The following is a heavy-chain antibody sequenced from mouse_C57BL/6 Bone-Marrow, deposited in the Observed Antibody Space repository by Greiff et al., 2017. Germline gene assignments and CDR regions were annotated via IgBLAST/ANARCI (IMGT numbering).Heavy chain of an antibody. CDR3: TRFYYYYDAWYFDV. CDR1: GFTFSSYA. D-gene: IGHD2-4*01. Sequence: DVLLVESGEGLVKPGGSLKLSCAASGFTFSSYAMSWVRQTPEKRLEWVAYISSGGDYIYYADTVKGRFTISRDNARNTLYLETSCLNAEDTAVYNCTRFYYYYDAWYFDVWGTGTTVTVSS. J-gene: IGHJ1*03. V-gene: IGHV5-9-1*02. CDR2: ISSGGDYI.